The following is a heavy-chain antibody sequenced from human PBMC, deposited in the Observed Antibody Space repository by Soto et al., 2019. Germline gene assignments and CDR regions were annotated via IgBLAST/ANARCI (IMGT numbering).Heavy chain of an antibody. CDR1: GFTFSSYA. CDR2: ISSNGGST. J-gene: IGHJ6*02. CDR3: VKDFDSSGWYGYYYYYGMDV. Sequence: PGGSLRLSCSASGFTFSSYAMHWVRQAPGKGLEYVSAISSNGGSTYYADSVKGRFTISRDNSKNTLYLQMSSLRAEDTAVYYCVKDFDSSGWYGYYYYYGMDVWGQGTTVTVSS. D-gene: IGHD6-19*01. V-gene: IGHV3-64D*08.